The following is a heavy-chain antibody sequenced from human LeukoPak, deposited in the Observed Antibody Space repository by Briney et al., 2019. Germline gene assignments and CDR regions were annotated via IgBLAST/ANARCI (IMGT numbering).Heavy chain of an antibody. J-gene: IGHJ4*02. CDR1: GFTFSSYG. D-gene: IGHD3-9*01. CDR2: ISYDGGNK. Sequence: GGSLRLSCAASGFTFSSYGMHWVRQAPGKGLEWVAVISYDGGNKYYADSVKGRFTISRDNSKNTLYLQMNSLRAEDTAVYYCARGGSDILTQHDYWGQGTLVTVSS. V-gene: IGHV3-30*03. CDR3: ARGGSDILTQHDY.